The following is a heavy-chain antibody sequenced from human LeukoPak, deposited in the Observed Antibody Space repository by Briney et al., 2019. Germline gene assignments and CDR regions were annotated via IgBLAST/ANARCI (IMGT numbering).Heavy chain of an antibody. V-gene: IGHV1-18*01. CDR1: GYTFTSYG. Sequence: ASVKVSCKASGYTFTSYGISWVRQAPGQGLEWMGWISVYNGNTNYAQKLQGRVTMTTDTSTSTAYMELRSLRSDDTAVYYCAREVSEDCSSTSCYYYYGMDVWGQGTTVTVSS. J-gene: IGHJ6*02. D-gene: IGHD2-2*01. CDR2: ISVYNGNT. CDR3: AREVSEDCSSTSCYYYYGMDV.